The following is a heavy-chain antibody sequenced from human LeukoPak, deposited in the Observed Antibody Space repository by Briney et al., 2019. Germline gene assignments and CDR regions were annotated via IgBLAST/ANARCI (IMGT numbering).Heavy chain of an antibody. Sequence: SETLSLTCTVSGDSISTSTYYWGWIRQPPGKGLEWIGTIYSSGSTYHNPSLKSRVTMSVDTSKNQFSLKLTSVTAADTALYYCARHSRCNSPFDPWGPGTLVAVSS. CDR1: GDSISTSTYY. CDR2: IYSSGST. V-gene: IGHV4-39*01. D-gene: IGHD2/OR15-2a*01. J-gene: IGHJ5*02. CDR3: ARHSRCNSPFDP.